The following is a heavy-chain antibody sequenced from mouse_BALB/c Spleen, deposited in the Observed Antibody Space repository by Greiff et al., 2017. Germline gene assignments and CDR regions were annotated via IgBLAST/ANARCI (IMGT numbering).Heavy chain of an antibody. J-gene: IGHJ3*01. V-gene: IGHV1S81*02. D-gene: IGHD2-14*01. CDR3: TRGVLFAY. Sequence: VQRVESGAELVKPGASVKLSCKASGYTFTSYYMYWVKQRPGQGLEWIGEINPSNGGTNFNEKFKSKATLTVDKSSSTAYMQLSSLTSEDSAVYYCTRGVLFAYWGQGTLVTVSA. CDR1: GYTFTSYY. CDR2: INPSNGGT.